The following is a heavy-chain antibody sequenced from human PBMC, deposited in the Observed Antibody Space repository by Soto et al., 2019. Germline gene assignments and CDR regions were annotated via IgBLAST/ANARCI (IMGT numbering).Heavy chain of an antibody. Sequence: ASVKVSCKASGYTFTSYYMHWVRQAPGQGLEWMGIINPSGGSTSYAQKFQGRVTMTRDTSTSTVYMELSSLRSEDTAVYYCARVTHIDPIAVAGPFDYWGQGTLVTVSS. J-gene: IGHJ4*02. CDR3: ARVTHIDPIAVAGPFDY. CDR2: INPSGGST. CDR1: GYTFTSYY. D-gene: IGHD6-19*01. V-gene: IGHV1-46*01.